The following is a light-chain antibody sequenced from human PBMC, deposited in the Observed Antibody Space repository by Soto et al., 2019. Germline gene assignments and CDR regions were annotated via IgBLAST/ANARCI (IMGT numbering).Light chain of an antibody. CDR2: GAS. J-gene: IGKJ1*01. V-gene: IGKV3-15*01. CDR1: QSVSSN. Sequence: EIVMTQSPATLSVSPGERATLSCRASQSVSSNLAWYQQKPGQAPRLLIYGASTRATGIPARFSGSGSGTEFTLTISSLHSEDFAVYYCQQYNNLPRTFGQGTKVEIK. CDR3: QQYNNLPRT.